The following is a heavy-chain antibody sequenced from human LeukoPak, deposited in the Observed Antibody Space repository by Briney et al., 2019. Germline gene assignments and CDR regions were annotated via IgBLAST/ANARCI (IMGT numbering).Heavy chain of an antibody. J-gene: IGHJ5*02. CDR1: GGTFSSYA. V-gene: IGHV1-69*05. Sequence: ASVKVSCKASGGTFSSYAISWVRQAPGQGLEWMGRIIPNFGTANYAQKFQGRVTITTDESTSTAYMELSSLRSEDTAVYYCARSTQYSSDSLWFDPWGQGTLVTVSS. CDR3: ARSTQYSSDSLWFDP. CDR2: IIPNFGTA. D-gene: IGHD6-19*01.